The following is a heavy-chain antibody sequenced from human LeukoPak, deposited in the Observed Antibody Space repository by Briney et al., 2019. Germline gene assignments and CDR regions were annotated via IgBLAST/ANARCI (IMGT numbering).Heavy chain of an antibody. Sequence: SETLSLTCTVSGGSISSSGYYWVWIRQPQGKGLEWIGSSYYSGSTYYNPSLKSRVTISVDTSKNQFSLKLSSVTAADTAVYYCARLWYSEYFQHWGQGTLVTVSS. CDR2: SYYSGST. CDR3: ARLWYSEYFQH. J-gene: IGHJ1*01. V-gene: IGHV4-39*01. CDR1: GGSISSSGYY. D-gene: IGHD6-13*01.